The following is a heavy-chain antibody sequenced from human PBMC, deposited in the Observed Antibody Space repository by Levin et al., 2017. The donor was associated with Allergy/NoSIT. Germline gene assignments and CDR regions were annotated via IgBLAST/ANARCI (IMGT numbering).Heavy chain of an antibody. CDR2: ISGSGGST. V-gene: IGHV3-23*01. CDR1: EFTFSSYA. J-gene: IGHJ4*02. Sequence: GGSLRLSCAASEFTFSSYAMSWVRQAPGKGLEWVSAISGSGGSTYYADSVKGRFTISRDNSKNTLYLQMNSLRAEDTAVYYCAKDPGSVYYDLLTSYDYWGQGTLVTVSS. CDR3: AKDPGSVYYDLLTSYDY. D-gene: IGHD3-9*01.